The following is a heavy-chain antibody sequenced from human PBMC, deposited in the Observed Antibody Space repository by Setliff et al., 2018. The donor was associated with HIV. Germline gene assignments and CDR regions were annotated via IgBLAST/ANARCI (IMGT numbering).Heavy chain of an antibody. D-gene: IGHD3-22*01. CDR1: GGPFTSYN. J-gene: IGHJ4*02. Sequence: SVKVSCKASGGPFTSYNIMWVRQAPGQGLEWMGRIISILGIPNYAHKFQGRVTITADKSTRTSYMELSSLRSEDTAVYYCAKTAFYDTSGLPDFWGQGTLVTSPQ. V-gene: IGHV1-69*02. CDR3: AKTAFYDTSGLPDF. CDR2: IISILGIP.